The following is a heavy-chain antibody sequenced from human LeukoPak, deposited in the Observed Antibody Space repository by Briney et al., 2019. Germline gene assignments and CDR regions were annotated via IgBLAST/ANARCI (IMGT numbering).Heavy chain of an antibody. CDR3: VAPAGHNWNSLVDY. J-gene: IGHJ4*02. CDR2: FDPEDGET. D-gene: IGHD1-7*01. Sequence: ASVKVSCKVSGYTLTELSMHWVRQAPGKGLEWMGGFDPEDGETIYAQKFQGRVTMTEDTSTDTAYMELSSLRSEDTAVYYCVAPAGHNWNSLVDYWGQGTLVTVSS. V-gene: IGHV1-24*01. CDR1: GYTLTELS.